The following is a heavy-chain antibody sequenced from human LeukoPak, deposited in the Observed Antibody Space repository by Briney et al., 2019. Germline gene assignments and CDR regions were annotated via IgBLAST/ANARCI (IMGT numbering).Heavy chain of an antibody. Sequence: SETLSLXCAVSGYSISSGYYWGWIRQPPGKGLEWIGSIYHSGSTYYNPSLKSRLTISVDTSKNQFSLKLSSVTAADTAVYFCARDRLSLYYFDYWGQGTLVTVSS. CDR3: ARDRLSLYYFDY. CDR1: GYSISSGYY. J-gene: IGHJ4*02. D-gene: IGHD2/OR15-2a*01. V-gene: IGHV4-38-2*02. CDR2: IYHSGST.